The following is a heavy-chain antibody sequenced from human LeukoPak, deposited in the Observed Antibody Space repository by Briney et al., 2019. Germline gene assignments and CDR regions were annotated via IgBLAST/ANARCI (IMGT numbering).Heavy chain of an antibody. D-gene: IGHD3-3*01. CDR1: GGSISSYY. J-gene: IGHJ5*02. CDR2: IYYSGST. CDR3: ARGYYDFWSGYYHWFDP. V-gene: IGHV4-59*12. Sequence: PSETLSLTCTVSGGSISSYYWSWIRQPPGKGLEWIGYIYYSGSTNYNPSLKSRVTISVDTSKNQFSLKLSSVTAADTAVYYCARGYYDFWSGYYHWFDPWGQGTLVTVSS.